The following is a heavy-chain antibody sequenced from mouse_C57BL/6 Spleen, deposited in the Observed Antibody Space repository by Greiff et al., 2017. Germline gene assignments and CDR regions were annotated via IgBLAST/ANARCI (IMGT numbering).Heavy chain of an antibody. J-gene: IGHJ3*01. Sequence: EVKLMESGEGLVKPGGSLKLSCAASGFTFSSYAMSWVRQTPEKRLEWVAYISSGGDYIYYADTVKGRFTISRDNARNTLYLKMSSLKSEDTAMYYCTRADYGSSPAWFAYWGQGTLVTVSA. D-gene: IGHD1-1*01. CDR1: GFTFSSYA. V-gene: IGHV5-9-1*02. CDR3: TRADYGSSPAWFAY. CDR2: ISSGGDYI.